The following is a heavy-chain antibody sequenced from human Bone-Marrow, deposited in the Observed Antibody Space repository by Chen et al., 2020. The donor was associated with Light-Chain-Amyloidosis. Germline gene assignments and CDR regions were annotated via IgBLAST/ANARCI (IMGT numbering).Heavy chain of an antibody. Sequence: EVQVVESGGGLIQPGGPLRPSCAASGFTVSNNYMSWGRPAPGKGLEWVSFIYSNGKTYYADSVKGRFTISRDNSKNTLYLQMNSLRAEDTAVYYCKARPSWGQGTLVTVSS. CDR3: KARPS. V-gene: IGHV3-53*01. CDR1: GFTVSNNY. CDR2: IYSNGKT. J-gene: IGHJ5*02.